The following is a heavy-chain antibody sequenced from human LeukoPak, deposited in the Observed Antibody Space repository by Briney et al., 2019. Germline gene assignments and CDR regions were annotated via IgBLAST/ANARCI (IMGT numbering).Heavy chain of an antibody. CDR3: ARPVDTAMADAFDI. CDR2: IKQDGGEK. J-gene: IGHJ3*02. CDR1: GFTFSGYW. Sequence: GGSLRLSCAASGFTFSGYWMSWLRQAPGKGLEWVANIKQDGGEKYYVDSVKGRFTISRDNAKNSLYLQMNSLRAEDTAVYYCARPVDTAMADAFDIWGQGTMVTVSS. D-gene: IGHD5-18*01. V-gene: IGHV3-7*01.